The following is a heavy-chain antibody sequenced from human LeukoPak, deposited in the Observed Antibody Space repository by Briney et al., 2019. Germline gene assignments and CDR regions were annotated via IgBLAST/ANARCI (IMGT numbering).Heavy chain of an antibody. J-gene: IGHJ5*02. CDR2: IRSDGSNK. V-gene: IGHV3-30*02. CDR1: GFSSSEYG. Sequence: GGSLRLSCAASGFSSSEYGMHWVRQGPGKRLEWVAFIRSDGSNKYYADSVKGRFTVSRDNSKKTLYLQMNSLRGEDTAVYYCAKDHCSRCSEDDYLDPWGQGTLVTVSS. D-gene: IGHD2-15*01. CDR3: AKDHCSRCSEDDYLDP.